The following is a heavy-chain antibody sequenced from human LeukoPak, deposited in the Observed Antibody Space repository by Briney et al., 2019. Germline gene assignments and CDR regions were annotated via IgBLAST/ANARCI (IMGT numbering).Heavy chain of an antibody. CDR2: IYYSGST. D-gene: IGHD1-14*01. CDR1: GGSFSGYY. V-gene: IGHV4-31*11. CDR3: ARSAGGKYYFDY. Sequence: SETLSLTCAVYGGSFSGYYWSWIRQHPGKGLEWIGYIYYSGSTYYNPSLKSRVTISVDTSKNQFSLKLSSVTAADTAVYYCARSAGGKYYFDYWGQGTLVTVSS. J-gene: IGHJ4*02.